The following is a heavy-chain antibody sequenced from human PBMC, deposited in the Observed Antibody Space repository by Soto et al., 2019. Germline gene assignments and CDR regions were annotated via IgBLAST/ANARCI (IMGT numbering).Heavy chain of an antibody. V-gene: IGHV3-30*18. D-gene: IGHD3-3*01. Sequence: QVQLVESGGGVVQPGRSLRLSCAASGFTFSSYGMHWVRQAPGKGLEWVAVISYDGSNKYYADSVKGRFTISRDNSKNTLYLQMNSLRAEDTAVYYCAKDLRYDLWSGPTTGWHYGMDVWGQGTTVTVSS. J-gene: IGHJ6*02. CDR3: AKDLRYDLWSGPTTGWHYGMDV. CDR2: ISYDGSNK. CDR1: GFTFSSYG.